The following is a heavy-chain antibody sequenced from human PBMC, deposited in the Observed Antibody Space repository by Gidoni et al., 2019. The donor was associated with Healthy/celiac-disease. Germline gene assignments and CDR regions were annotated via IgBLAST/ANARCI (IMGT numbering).Heavy chain of an antibody. J-gene: IGHJ1*01. CDR2: ISGDGGST. Sequence: EVQLVESGGGVVKPGGSLRRACAAAGFTFDDYAMHWVRQAPGKGLELVSLISGDGGSTYYADSVKGRFTSSRDNSKNSLYLQMNSLRTEDTALYYCAKDGIAVAEFQHWGQGTLVTVSS. CDR1: GFTFDDYA. D-gene: IGHD6-19*01. CDR3: AKDGIAVAEFQH. V-gene: IGHV3-43*02.